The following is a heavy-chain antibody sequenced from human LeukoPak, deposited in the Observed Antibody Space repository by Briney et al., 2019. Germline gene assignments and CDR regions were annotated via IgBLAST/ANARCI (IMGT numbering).Heavy chain of an antibody. Sequence: ASVKVSCKASGYTFTGYYMRWVRQAPGQGLEWMGWINPNSGGTNYAQKFQGRVTMTRDTSISTAYMELSRLRSDDTAVYYCAKGSIAAAGSIDPWGQGTLVTVSS. J-gene: IGHJ5*02. V-gene: IGHV1-2*02. CDR1: GYTFTGYY. CDR3: AKGSIAAAGSIDP. CDR2: INPNSGGT. D-gene: IGHD6-13*01.